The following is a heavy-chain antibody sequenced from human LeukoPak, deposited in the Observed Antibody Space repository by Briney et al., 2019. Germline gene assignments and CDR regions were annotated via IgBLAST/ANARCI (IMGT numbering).Heavy chain of an antibody. D-gene: IGHD2-21*01. CDR3: TRDGRAPDVVPFDH. CDR1: GLTFSSHW. V-gene: IGHV3-74*01. J-gene: IGHJ4*02. CDR2: ITNDGSST. Sequence: SGGSLRLSCAASGLTFSSHWMHWVRQAPGKGLVWVSRITNDGSSTTYADSVKGRFTISRENAKSSLSLQMNSLRAEDTAVYYCTRDGRAPDVVPFDHWGQGTLVTVSS.